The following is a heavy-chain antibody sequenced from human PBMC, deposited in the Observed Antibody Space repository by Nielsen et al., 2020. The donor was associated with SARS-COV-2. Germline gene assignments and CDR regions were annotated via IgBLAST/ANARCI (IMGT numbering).Heavy chain of an antibody. D-gene: IGHD6-13*01. CDR3: AKAPIAAAGPEVWFDP. CDR2: ISYDGSNK. J-gene: IGHJ5*02. V-gene: IGHV3-30*18. Sequence: GGSLRLSCAASGFTFSSYGMHWVRQAPGKGLEWVAVISYDGSNKYYADSVKGRFTISRDNSKNTLYLQMNSLRAEDTAVYYCAKAPIAAAGPEVWFDPWGQGTLVTVSS. CDR1: GFTFSSYG.